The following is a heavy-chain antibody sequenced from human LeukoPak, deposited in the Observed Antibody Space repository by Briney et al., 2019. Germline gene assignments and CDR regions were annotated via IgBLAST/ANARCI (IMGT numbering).Heavy chain of an antibody. D-gene: IGHD2-15*01. CDR3: ARDEGFCSGGRCHIPGFDY. V-gene: IGHV3-30*03. Sequence: GGSLRLSCAASGFTFDDYGMSWVRQAPGKGLEWVAVISYDGSKYYADSVKGRFTISRDNAKNSLYLQMNSLRAEDTAVYYCARDEGFCSGGRCHIPGFDYWGQGTLVTVSS. CDR1: GFTFDDYG. J-gene: IGHJ4*02. CDR2: ISYDGSK.